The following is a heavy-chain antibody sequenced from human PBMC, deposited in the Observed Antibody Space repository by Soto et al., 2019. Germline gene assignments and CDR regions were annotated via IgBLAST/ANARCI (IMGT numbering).Heavy chain of an antibody. CDR3: ASLQTPSSGHDGMDV. Sequence: PGESLKISCKGSGCSFTSYWIGWVRQMPGKGLEWMGIIYPGDSDTRYSPSFQGQVTISADKSISTAYLQWSSLKASDTAMYYCASLQTPSSGHDGMDVWGQGTTVTVSS. D-gene: IGHD3-22*01. CDR1: GCSFTSYW. J-gene: IGHJ6*02. CDR2: IYPGDSDT. V-gene: IGHV5-51*01.